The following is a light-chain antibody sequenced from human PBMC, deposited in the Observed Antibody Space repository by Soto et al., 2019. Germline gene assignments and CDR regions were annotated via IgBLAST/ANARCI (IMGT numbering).Light chain of an antibody. V-gene: IGKV3-20*01. CDR2: DAS. Sequence: EIVMKQSPGTLSLYPGERATLSCRASQSVSNNYVAWYQQKPGQAPRLLLYDASSRATGLPDRFSGGGSGTDFTLPISRLEPEDFAVYYCQQYGSSPGTFGQGSNVDIK. CDR3: QQYGSSPGT. J-gene: IGKJ1*01. CDR1: QSVSNNY.